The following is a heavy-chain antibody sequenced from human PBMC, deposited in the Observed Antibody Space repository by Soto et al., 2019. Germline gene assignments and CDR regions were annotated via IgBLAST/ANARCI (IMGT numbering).Heavy chain of an antibody. D-gene: IGHD6-19*01. J-gene: IGHJ4*02. CDR2: IYYSGNT. V-gene: IGHV4-59*01. CDR3: ARTNLYSSGWYPDY. Sequence: QVQLQESGPGLVKPSETLSLTCTVSGGSINSYYWSWIRQPPGKGLEWIGHIYYSGNTNYNPSLTSRVTISIDTSKNQFSLKLSSVTAADTAVYYCARTNLYSSGWYPDYWGQGTLVTVSS. CDR1: GGSINSYY.